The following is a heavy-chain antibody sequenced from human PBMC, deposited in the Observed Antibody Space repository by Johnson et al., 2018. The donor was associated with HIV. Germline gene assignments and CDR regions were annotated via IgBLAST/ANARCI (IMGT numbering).Heavy chain of an antibody. Sequence: QVQLVESGGGLVQPGRSLRLSCAASGFIFSDYYLTWIRQAPGKGLEWISYISNSASAIYYADSVKGRFTISRDNAKTSLYLQMNSLRVEDTAVYYCAKPVVPAVEYLDMDEFSFYIWGQGTMVTVS. CDR3: AKPVVPAVEYLDMDEFSFYI. D-gene: IGHD2-2*01. CDR2: ISNSASAI. V-gene: IGHV3-11*04. J-gene: IGHJ3*02. CDR1: GFIFSDYY.